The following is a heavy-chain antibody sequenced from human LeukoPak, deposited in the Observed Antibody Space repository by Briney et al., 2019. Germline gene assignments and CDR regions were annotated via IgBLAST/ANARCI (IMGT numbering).Heavy chain of an antibody. J-gene: IGHJ4*02. V-gene: IGHV3-48*03. D-gene: IGHD3-9*01. CDR1: GFTFSSYE. Sequence: GGSLRLSCAASGFTFSSYEMNWVRQAPGKGLEWVSYISSSGSTIYYADSVKGRFTISRDSAKNSLYLQMNSLRAEDTAVYYCARHVLRYFDWLTAYFDYWGQGTLVTVSS. CDR2: ISSSGSTI. CDR3: ARHVLRYFDWLTAYFDY.